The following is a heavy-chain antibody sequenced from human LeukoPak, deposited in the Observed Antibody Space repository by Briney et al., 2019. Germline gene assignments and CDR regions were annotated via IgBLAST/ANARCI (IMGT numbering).Heavy chain of an antibody. J-gene: IGHJ6*04. D-gene: IGHD3-10*02. CDR1: GFTFSSYE. CDR3: AELGIAMIGGV. CDR2: ISSSGSTI. Sequence: GGSLRLSCAASGFTFSSYEMNGVRQAPGKGLEGVSYISSSGSTIYYADSVKGRFTIPRENAKNSLYLQMNSLRAEDTAVYYCAELGIAMIGGVWGKGTTVTISS. V-gene: IGHV3-48*03.